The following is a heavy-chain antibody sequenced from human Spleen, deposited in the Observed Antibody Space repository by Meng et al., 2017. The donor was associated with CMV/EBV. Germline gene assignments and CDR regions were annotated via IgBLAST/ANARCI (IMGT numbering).Heavy chain of an antibody. CDR2: ISSGSNYI. CDR1: GFSFSSYS. D-gene: IGHD6-19*01. V-gene: IGHV3-21*01. Sequence: GGSLRLSCAASGFSFSSYSMNWVRQAPGKGLEWVSSISSGSNYIYYADSLKGRFTISRDNAKNSLYLQMNSLRAEDTAVYYCARDDDIAVAGIDYWGQGTLVTVSS. J-gene: IGHJ4*02. CDR3: ARDDDIAVAGIDY.